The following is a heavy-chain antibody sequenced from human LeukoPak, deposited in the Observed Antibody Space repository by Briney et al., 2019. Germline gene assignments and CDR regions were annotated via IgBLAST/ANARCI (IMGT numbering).Heavy chain of an antibody. V-gene: IGHV3-21*01. CDR3: ARRSGSYFLDAFDI. CDR2: ISSSSSYI. CDR1: GFTFSSYN. J-gene: IGHJ3*02. Sequence: PGGSLRLSCAASGFTFSSYNMNWVRQAPGKGLEWVSSISSSSSYIYYADSVKGRFTISRDNAKNSLFLQMNSLRAEDTAVYYCARRSGSYFLDAFDIWGQGTMVTVSS. D-gene: IGHD1-26*01.